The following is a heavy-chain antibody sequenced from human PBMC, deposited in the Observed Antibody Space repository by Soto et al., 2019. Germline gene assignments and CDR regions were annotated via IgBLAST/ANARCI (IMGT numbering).Heavy chain of an antibody. J-gene: IGHJ6*02. CDR3: ARDLVVRATGHYYYYGMDV. V-gene: IGHV3-30-3*01. D-gene: IGHD3-10*01. CDR2: ISYDGSNK. Sequence: QVQLVESGGGVVQPGRSLRLSCAASGFTFSSYAMHWVRQAPGKGLEWVAVISYDGSNKYYADSVKGRFTISRDNSKNTLYLQMNSLRAEDTAEYYCARDLVVRATGHYYYYGMDVWGLGTTVTVSS. CDR1: GFTFSSYA.